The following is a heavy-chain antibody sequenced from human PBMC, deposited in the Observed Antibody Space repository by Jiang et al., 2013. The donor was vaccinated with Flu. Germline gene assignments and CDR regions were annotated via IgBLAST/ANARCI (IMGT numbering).Heavy chain of an antibody. Sequence: GFDPEDGETIYAQKFQGRVTMTEDTSTDTAYMELSSLRSEDTAVYYCATDPGRLFRANRDAFDIWGQGTMVTVSS. J-gene: IGHJ3*02. V-gene: IGHV1-24*01. CDR2: FDPEDGET. CDR3: ATDPGRLFRANRDAFDI. D-gene: IGHD3-10*02.